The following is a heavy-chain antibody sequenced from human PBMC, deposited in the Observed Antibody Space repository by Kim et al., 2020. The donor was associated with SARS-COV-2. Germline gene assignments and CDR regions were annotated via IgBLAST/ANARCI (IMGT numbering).Heavy chain of an antibody. Sequence: GGSLRLSCVASGFTFSTYSMAWVRQAPGKGLEWVSSISRGGEGTYYADSVKGRFTISRYIAKNTVYLQISNLRVGDTAMYYCAKNVASLVASFD. D-gene: IGHD3-10*01. CDR2: ISRGGEGT. CDR1: GFTFSTYS. CDR3: AKNVASLVASFD. V-gene: IGHV3-23*01. J-gene: IGHJ3*01.